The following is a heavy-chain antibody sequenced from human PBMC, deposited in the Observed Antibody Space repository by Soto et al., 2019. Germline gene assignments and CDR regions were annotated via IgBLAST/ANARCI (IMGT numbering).Heavy chain of an antibody. D-gene: IGHD2-8*01. V-gene: IGHV4-31*03. Sequence: SETLSLTCTVSGGSISSGGYYWSWIRQHPGKGLEWIGYIYYSGSTYYNPSLKSRVTISVDTSKNQFSLKLSSVTAADTAVYYCARGYCTNGVCYPGGMDVWGQGTTVTVSS. CDR3: ARGYCTNGVCYPGGMDV. J-gene: IGHJ6*02. CDR2: IYYSGST. CDR1: GGSISSGGYY.